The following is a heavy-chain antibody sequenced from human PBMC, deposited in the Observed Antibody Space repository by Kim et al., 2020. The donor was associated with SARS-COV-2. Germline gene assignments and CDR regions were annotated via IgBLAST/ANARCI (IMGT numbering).Heavy chain of an antibody. CDR3: ARSAPQGGDFWSGSDYYGMDV. J-gene: IGHJ6*02. CDR1: GYTFTSYG. V-gene: IGHV1-18*01. D-gene: IGHD3-3*01. CDR2: ISAYNGNT. Sequence: ASVKVSCKASGYTFTSYGISWVRQAPGQGLEWMGWISAYNGNTNYAQKLQGRVTMTTDTSTSTAYMELRSLRSDDTAVYYCARSAPQGGDFWSGSDYYGMDVWGQGTTVTVSS.